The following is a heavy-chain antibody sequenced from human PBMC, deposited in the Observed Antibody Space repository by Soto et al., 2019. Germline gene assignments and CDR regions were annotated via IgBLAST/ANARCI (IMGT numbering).Heavy chain of an antibody. CDR2: IYYSGST. CDR1: GGSISSGDYY. J-gene: IGHJ3*02. CDR3: FIAFMYYYDSSGLATAFDI. Sequence: SETLSLTCTVSGGSISSGDYYWSWIRQPPGKGLEWIGYIYYSGSTYYNPSLKSRVTISVDTSKNQFSLKLSSVTAADTAVYFCFIAFMYYYDSSGLATAFDIWGQGTMVTVSS. D-gene: IGHD3-22*01. V-gene: IGHV4-30-4*01.